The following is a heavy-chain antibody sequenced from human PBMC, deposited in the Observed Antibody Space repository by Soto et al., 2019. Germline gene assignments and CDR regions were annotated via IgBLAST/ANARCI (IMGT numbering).Heavy chain of an antibody. J-gene: IGHJ4*02. V-gene: IGHV1-18*01. Sequence: QVQLVQSGAEMKKPGASVKVSCKASGYSFTSKGIAWVRQAPGQGPEWMGWISVHNGNANYAQKFQDRVTLTTDTSTSTAYLELLSLTSDDTAVYYCARRGDYFGNRDVYYAFVHWGQGTLVTVSS. CDR1: GYSFTSKG. D-gene: IGHD3-22*01. CDR3: ARRGDYFGNRDVYYAFVH. CDR2: ISVHNGNA.